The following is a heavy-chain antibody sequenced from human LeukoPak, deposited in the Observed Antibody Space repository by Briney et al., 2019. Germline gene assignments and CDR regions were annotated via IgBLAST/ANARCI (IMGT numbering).Heavy chain of an antibody. CDR2: MNPNSGNT. CDR3: ARGYDSSGYSPGEAFDI. CDR1: GYTFTSYD. Sequence: ASVKVSCKASGYTFTSYDINWVRQATGQGFEWMGWMNPNSGNTGYAQKFQGRVTMTRNTSISTAYMELSSLRSEDTAVYYCARGYDSSGYSPGEAFDIWGQGTMVTVSS. V-gene: IGHV1-8*01. D-gene: IGHD3-22*01. J-gene: IGHJ3*02.